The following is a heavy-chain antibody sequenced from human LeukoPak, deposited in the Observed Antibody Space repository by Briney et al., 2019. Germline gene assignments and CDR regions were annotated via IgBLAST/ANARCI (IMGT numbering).Heavy chain of an antibody. CDR3: ATERPDLLIPLAPFDS. CDR1: GYTLTELS. J-gene: IGHJ4*02. CDR2: FDPESGET. D-gene: IGHD1-14*01. Sequence: SMKVSCKVSGYTLTELSIHWVRQIPGKGLEWLAGFDPESGETFYAQKFQGRVTMTEDTSTDAAYMELSNLRSEDTALYYCATERPDLLIPLAPFDSWGQGTVVTVSS. V-gene: IGHV1-24*01.